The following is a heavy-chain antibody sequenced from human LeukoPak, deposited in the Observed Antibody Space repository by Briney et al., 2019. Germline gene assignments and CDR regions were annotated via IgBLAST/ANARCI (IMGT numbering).Heavy chain of an antibody. Sequence: GRSLRLSCEDSGFSFSSYWMTWVRQSPRKGPEWVANIKQDESERYTVDSVKGRFTISRDNAKNSLYLQMNSLRAEDTAVYYCARDGGSYYPYFYYYYMDVWGKGTTVTVSS. D-gene: IGHD1-26*01. J-gene: IGHJ6*03. CDR2: IKQDESER. V-gene: IGHV3-7*01. CDR3: ARDGGSYYPYFYYYYMDV. CDR1: GFSFSSYW.